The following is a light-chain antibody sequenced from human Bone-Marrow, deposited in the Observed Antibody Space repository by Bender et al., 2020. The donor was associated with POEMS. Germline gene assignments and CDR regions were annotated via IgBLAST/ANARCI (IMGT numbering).Light chain of an antibody. J-gene: IGLJ2*01. V-gene: IGLV3-21*02. CDR3: QAWDGSTVV. Sequence: SLALTQPPSVSVAPGQPARITCGGNNIGTKSVHWYQQKPGQAPLLVVYDDSDRPSGIPERFSGSSSGNTATLTVSRVEAGDEADYYCQAWDGSTVVFGGGTKLPVL. CDR2: DDS. CDR1: NIGTKS.